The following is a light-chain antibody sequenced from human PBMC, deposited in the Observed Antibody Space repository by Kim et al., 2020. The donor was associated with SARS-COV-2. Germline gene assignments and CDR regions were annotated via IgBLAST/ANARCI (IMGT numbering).Light chain of an antibody. Sequence: EIVMTQSPATLSVSPGERATLSCRASQSVSSNLAWYQQKPGQAPRLVIYGASTRATGLPARFSGSGSGTEFTLTISSLQSEDFAVYYCQQYNYWPPLTFGGGTKVDIK. CDR2: GAS. CDR3: QQYNYWPPLT. CDR1: QSVSSN. V-gene: IGKV3-15*01. J-gene: IGKJ4*01.